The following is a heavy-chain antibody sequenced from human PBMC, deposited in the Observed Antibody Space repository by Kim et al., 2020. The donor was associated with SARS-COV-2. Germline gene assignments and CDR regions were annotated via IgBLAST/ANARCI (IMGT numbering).Heavy chain of an antibody. CDR1: GGSISSGSYY. CDR2: IYTSGST. V-gene: IGHV4-61*02. J-gene: IGHJ4*02. Sequence: SETLSLTCTVSGGSISSGSYYWSWIRQPAGKGLEWIGRIYTSGSTNYNPSLKSRVTISVDTSKNQFSLKLSSVTAADTAVYYCAREGLAVDYWGQGTLVTVSS. CDR3: AREGLAVDY. D-gene: IGHD6-19*01.